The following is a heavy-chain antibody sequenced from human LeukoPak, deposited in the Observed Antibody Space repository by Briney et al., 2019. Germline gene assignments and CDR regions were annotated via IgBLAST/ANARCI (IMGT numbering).Heavy chain of an antibody. V-gene: IGHV3-33*01. CDR3: SRLFDSSGSQNN. Sequence: GGSLRLSCVASGFTFDSYAMHWVRQAPGKGLEWGAIIWFDGGIKYYADSVKGRFTISRDNSKNSLYLQMNSLRAEDTAVYYCSRLFDSSGSQNNWGQGTQVTVSS. CDR1: GFTFDSYA. D-gene: IGHD3-22*01. J-gene: IGHJ4*02. CDR2: IWFDGGIK.